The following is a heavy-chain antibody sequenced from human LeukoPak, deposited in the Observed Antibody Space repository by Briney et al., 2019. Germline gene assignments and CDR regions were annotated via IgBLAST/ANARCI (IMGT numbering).Heavy chain of an antibody. Sequence: PSETLSLTCTVSGGSISSGGYYWSWSRQHPGKGLEWIGYIYYSGSTYYNPSLKSRVTISVDTSKNQFSLKLSSVTAADTAVYYCARGGGRLGRDAFDIWGQGTMVTVSS. CDR3: ARGGGRLGRDAFDI. CDR1: GGSISSGGYY. J-gene: IGHJ3*02. CDR2: IYYSGST. V-gene: IGHV4-31*03.